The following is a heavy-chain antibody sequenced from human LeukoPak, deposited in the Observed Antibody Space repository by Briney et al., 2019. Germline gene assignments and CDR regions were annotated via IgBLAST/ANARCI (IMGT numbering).Heavy chain of an antibody. CDR3: AKDEYGRYSSTAFDWFDP. CDR2: ISGSGGST. D-gene: IGHD4/OR15-4a*01. Sequence: GGSLRLSCAASGFTFSSYAMSWVRQAPGKGLEWVSAISGSGGSTYYADSVKGRFTISRDNSKNTLYLQMNSLRAEDTAVYYCAKDEYGRYSSTAFDWFDPWGQGTLVTVSS. CDR1: GFTFSSYA. J-gene: IGHJ5*02. V-gene: IGHV3-23*01.